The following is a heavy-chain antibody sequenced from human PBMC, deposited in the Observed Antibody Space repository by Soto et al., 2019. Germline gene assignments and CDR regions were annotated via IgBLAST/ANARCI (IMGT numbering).Heavy chain of an antibody. CDR1: GFTFSSHA. CDR3: AKGHPSYYYYMDV. CDR2: ISGSADSI. J-gene: IGHJ6*03. V-gene: IGHV3-23*01. Sequence: GGSLRLSCAASGFTFSSHAMSWVRQAPETGLEWVSSISGSADSIHYANSVKGRFTISRDNSKNTLYLQMNTLRDEDTAVYYCAKGHPSYYYYMDVWGKGTTVTVSS.